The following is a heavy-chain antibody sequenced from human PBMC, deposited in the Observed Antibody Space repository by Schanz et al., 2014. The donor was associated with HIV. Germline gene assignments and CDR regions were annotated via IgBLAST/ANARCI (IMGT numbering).Heavy chain of an antibody. CDR3: ARRRGWGSYRYFPYGLDV. V-gene: IGHV1-8*01. CDR2: MNPNRGNA. CDR1: GYTFNTYD. J-gene: IGHJ6*02. Sequence: QVQLVQSGAEVREPGASVKVSCKASGYTFNTYDINWVRQAPGQGLEWMGWMNPNRGNAGFAQNCQGRVILTRDTSITTAYMELTSLSPEDTAVYYCARRRGWGSYRYFPYGLDVWGQGTTVTVSS. D-gene: IGHD3-16*02.